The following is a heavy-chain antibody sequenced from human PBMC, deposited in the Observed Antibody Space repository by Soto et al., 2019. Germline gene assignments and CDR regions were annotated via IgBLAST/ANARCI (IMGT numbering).Heavy chain of an antibody. J-gene: IGHJ4*02. CDR3: AGERDSCWDVDY. V-gene: IGHV1-8*01. D-gene: IGHD6-19*01. CDR2: MNPNSGNT. CDR1: GYTFTSYD. Sequence: QVQLVQSGAEVKKPGASVMVSCKASGYTFTSYDINWVRQATGQGLEWMGWMNPNSGNTGSAQQFQGRVTVTRNTPITTTYIELSSLESEDSAEYYWAGERDSCWDVDYKGQGTLVTVSS.